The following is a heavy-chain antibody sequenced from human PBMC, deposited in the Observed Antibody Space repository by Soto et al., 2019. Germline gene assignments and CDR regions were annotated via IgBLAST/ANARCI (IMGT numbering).Heavy chain of an antibody. CDR3: AKGFGEYSDYCSGS. CDR2: ITGSGGST. CDR1: GFSFSNYA. J-gene: IGHJ1*01. V-gene: IGHV3-23*01. Sequence: EVQPLESGGGLVQPGGSLRLSCAASGFSFSNYAMTWVRQAPGKGLDWVSAITGSGGSTYYADSVKGRFTIPRDNSKNTLYLQMSSLTAEDTAVYYCAKGFGEYSDYCSGSWGQGTLVTVSS. D-gene: IGHD3-16*01.